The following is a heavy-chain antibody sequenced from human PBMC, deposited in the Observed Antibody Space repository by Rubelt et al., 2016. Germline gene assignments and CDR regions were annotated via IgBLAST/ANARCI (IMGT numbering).Heavy chain of an antibody. V-gene: IGHV3-48*03. CDR2: ISSSGSTI. CDR3: AREYSSGWFSGDYYYGMDV. D-gene: IGHD6-19*01. Sequence: GFTFSSYDMHWVRQAPGKGLEWVSYISSSGSTIYYADSVKGRFTISRDNAKNSLYLQMNSLRAEDTAVYYCAREYSSGWFSGDYYYGMDVWGQGTTVTVSS. J-gene: IGHJ6*02. CDR1: GFTFSSYD.